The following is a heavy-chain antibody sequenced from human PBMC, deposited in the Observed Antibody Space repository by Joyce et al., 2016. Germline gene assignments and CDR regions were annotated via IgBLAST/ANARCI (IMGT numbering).Heavy chain of an antibody. Sequence: EMQLVQSGAEVKKPGESLKISCKGSGYSFTGYWIAWVRQMPGKGLEWMGVVYPGDSDARYSPSFQGQVTISADKSITTAYLQWSSLKASDTAMYYCARQTQDYYGSGSPDYWGQGTLVTVSS. CDR1: GYSFTGYW. V-gene: IGHV5-51*01. CDR2: VYPGDSDA. J-gene: IGHJ4*02. D-gene: IGHD3-10*01. CDR3: ARQTQDYYGSGSPDY.